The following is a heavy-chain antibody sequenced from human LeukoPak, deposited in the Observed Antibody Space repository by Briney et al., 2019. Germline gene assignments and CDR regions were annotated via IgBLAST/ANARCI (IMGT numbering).Heavy chain of an antibody. D-gene: IGHD2/OR15-2a*01. Sequence: PSETLSLTCTVSGGSISTSAFYWGWIRQPPGKGLDWFGSIYDSGNEFYNPSLKSRVTISADTSKNQFSLKLNPVTAADTAMYYCARQISDYYYYYMDVWGEGITVTVSS. V-gene: IGHV4-39*01. CDR2: IYDSGNE. J-gene: IGHJ6*03. CDR3: ARQISDYYYYYMDV. CDR1: GGSISTSAFY.